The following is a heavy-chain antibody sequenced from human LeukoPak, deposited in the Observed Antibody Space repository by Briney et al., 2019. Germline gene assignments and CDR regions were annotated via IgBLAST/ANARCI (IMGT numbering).Heavy chain of an antibody. D-gene: IGHD2-15*01. V-gene: IGHV3-23*01. CDR2: ISGSGGST. CDR3: AVDIVVVVAATDFDY. Sequence: GGSLRLSCAASGFTFSSYAVSWVRQAPGKGLEWVSAISGSGGSTYYADSVKGRFTISRDNSKNTLYLQMNSLRAEDTAVYYCAVDIVVVVAATDFDYWGQGTLVTVSS. J-gene: IGHJ4*02. CDR1: GFTFSSYA.